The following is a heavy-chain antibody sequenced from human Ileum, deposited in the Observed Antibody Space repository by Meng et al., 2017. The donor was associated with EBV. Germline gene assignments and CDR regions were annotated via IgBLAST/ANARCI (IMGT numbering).Heavy chain of an antibody. Sequence: QLQRQGPGSGLVKPSKARSLPRALSGGSISSGGHSWSWIRQPPGKGLEWIGDIQHSGSTYYNPSLKSRVTISVDRSRNQFSLKLSSVTAADTAVYYCARAHPVVYFFDYWGQGTLVTVSS. CDR2: IQHSGST. CDR3: ARAHPVVYFFDY. V-gene: IGHV4-30-2*01. J-gene: IGHJ4*02. CDR1: GGSISSGGHS. D-gene: IGHD4-23*01.